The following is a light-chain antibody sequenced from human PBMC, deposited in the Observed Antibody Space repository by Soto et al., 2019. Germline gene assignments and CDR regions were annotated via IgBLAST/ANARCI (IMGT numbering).Light chain of an antibody. V-gene: IGLV2-18*02. Sequence: QSALTQPPSVSGSPGQSVAISCTGTSSDVGSYNRVSWYQQAPGTAPKLVIYEVSNRPSGVPDRFSGSRSGNTASLTISGLQAEDEADYYCSSYTSSSTYVFGTGTKVT. CDR3: SSYTSSSTYV. CDR1: SSDVGSYNR. CDR2: EVS. J-gene: IGLJ1*01.